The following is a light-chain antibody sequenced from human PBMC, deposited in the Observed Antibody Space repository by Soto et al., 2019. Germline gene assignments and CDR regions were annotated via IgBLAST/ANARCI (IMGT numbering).Light chain of an antibody. Sequence: EVVMTQSPATLSVSPGERATLSCRASQTVNSNIARYQLKPGQAPRLLIYGASTRATGIPVRFSGSGSGTEVTLTISSLQPEDFALYYCQQYNNWPYTFGQGTKLEIK. CDR1: QTVNSN. V-gene: IGKV3-15*01. J-gene: IGKJ2*01. CDR2: GAS. CDR3: QQYNNWPYT.